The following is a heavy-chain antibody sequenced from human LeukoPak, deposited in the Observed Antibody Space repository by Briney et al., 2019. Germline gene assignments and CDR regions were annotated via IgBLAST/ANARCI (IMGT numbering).Heavy chain of an antibody. Sequence: SETLSLMCSVYGGSFSDYFWSWIRQPPGKGLQWIGEIDDGGNTNYNPSLMSRVIVAMEKSKKQFSLVMRSVTAADTAVYYCARFSRITWGDWGDAFDVWGQGPTVIVSS. CDR3: ARFSRITWGDWGDAFDV. CDR1: GGSFSDYF. CDR2: IDDGGNT. D-gene: IGHD2-21*02. J-gene: IGHJ3*01. V-gene: IGHV4-34*01.